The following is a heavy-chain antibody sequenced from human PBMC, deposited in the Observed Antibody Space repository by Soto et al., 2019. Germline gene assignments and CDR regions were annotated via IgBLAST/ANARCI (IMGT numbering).Heavy chain of an antibody. CDR3: ARVLSGYYDSQSHPTSRYYYYYYGMDV. V-gene: IGHV1-69*01. CDR1: GGTFSSYA. Sequence: QVQLVQSGAEVKKPGSSVKVSCKASGGTFSSYAISWVRQAPGQGLEWMGGIIPIFGTANYAQKFQGRVTITADESTSTAYMELSSLRSEDTAVYYCARVLSGYYDSQSHPTSRYYYYYYGMDVWGQGTTVTVSS. J-gene: IGHJ6*02. CDR2: IIPIFGTA. D-gene: IGHD3-22*01.